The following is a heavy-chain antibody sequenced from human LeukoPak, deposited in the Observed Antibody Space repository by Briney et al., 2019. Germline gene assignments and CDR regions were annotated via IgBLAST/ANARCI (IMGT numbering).Heavy chain of an antibody. D-gene: IGHD6-13*01. CDR1: GYTFTAYY. Sequence: ASVKVSCKASGYTFTAYYIHWLRQAPGQGLEWVGWINPKSGGTNYAQNFQGRVTMTSDTSVSAAYMELSRLRSDDTAVYYCARVTEVRVAAADTDPSRTFEYWGQGTLVTVSS. V-gene: IGHV1-2*02. J-gene: IGHJ4*02. CDR2: INPKSGGT. CDR3: ARVTEVRVAAADTDPSRTFEY.